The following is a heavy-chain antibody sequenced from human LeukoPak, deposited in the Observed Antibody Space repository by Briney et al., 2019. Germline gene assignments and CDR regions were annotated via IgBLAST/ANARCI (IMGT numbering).Heavy chain of an antibody. J-gene: IGHJ4*02. Sequence: SQTLSLTCALSGDTVSSNSAAWDWLRQSPSRGLEWLVRTYYRSKWYNDYAVSVKSRITINPDTSKNQFSLQLNSVTPEDTAVYYCARDGNTLRYFDWLFYFDYWGQGTLVTVSS. D-gene: IGHD3-9*01. CDR1: GDTVSSNSAA. CDR3: ARDGNTLRYFDWLFYFDY. CDR2: TYYRSKWYN. V-gene: IGHV6-1*01.